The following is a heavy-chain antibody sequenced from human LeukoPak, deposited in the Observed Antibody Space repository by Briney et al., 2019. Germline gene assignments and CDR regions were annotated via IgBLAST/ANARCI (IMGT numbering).Heavy chain of an antibody. D-gene: IGHD3-9*01. CDR1: GGSFSGYY. Sequence: SETLSLTCAVYGGSFSGYYWSWIRQPPGKGLEWIGYICYCGSTTYNPSLKSRVTISVEKSKNQFSLTLSSVTAADTAVYDCARERYDILTGYLAAPDWFDPWGQGTLVTVSS. CDR2: ICYCGST. V-gene: IGHV4-59*01. CDR3: ARERYDILTGYLAAPDWFDP. J-gene: IGHJ5*02.